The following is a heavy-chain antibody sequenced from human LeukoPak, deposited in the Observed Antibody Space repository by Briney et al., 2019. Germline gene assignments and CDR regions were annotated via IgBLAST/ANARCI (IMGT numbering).Heavy chain of an antibody. D-gene: IGHD1-26*01. CDR3: ARDPELLPVSYYGMDV. Sequence: PGGSLRLSCAASGFTFSSYWVSWVRQAPGKGLEWVANIKQDGSEKYYVDSVKGRFTISRDNAKNSLYLQMNSLRAEDTAVYYCARDPELLPVSYYGMDVWGQGTTVTVSS. CDR1: GFTFSSYW. V-gene: IGHV3-7*01. CDR2: IKQDGSEK. J-gene: IGHJ6*02.